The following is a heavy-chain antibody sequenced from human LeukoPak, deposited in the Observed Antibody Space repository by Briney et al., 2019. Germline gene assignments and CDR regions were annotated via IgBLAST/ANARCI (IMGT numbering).Heavy chain of an antibody. J-gene: IGHJ3*02. CDR2: IRYDGSNK. CDR1: GFTFSSYS. Sequence: GGSLRLSCAASGFTFSSYSMNWVRQAPGKGLEWVAFIRYDGSNKYYADSVKGRFTISRDNSKNTLYLQMNSLRAEDTAVYYCASGGVVPAAMLGDAFDIWGQGTMVTVSS. CDR3: ASGGVVPAAMLGDAFDI. D-gene: IGHD2-2*01. V-gene: IGHV3-30*02.